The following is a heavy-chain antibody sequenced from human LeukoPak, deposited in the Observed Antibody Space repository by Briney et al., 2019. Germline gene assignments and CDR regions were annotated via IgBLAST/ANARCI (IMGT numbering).Heavy chain of an antibody. CDR1: GSTFSTYW. D-gene: IGHD2-2*01. V-gene: IGHV3-7*01. Sequence: GGSLRLSCAASGSTFSTYWMSWVRRAPGKGLEWVANINQDGSQTFYVDSVKGRFTISRDNPGNSVFLQMNSLRAEDTAVYYCARANWYCSSTSCYASYYYYGMDVWGQGTTVTVSS. CDR3: ARANWYCSSTSCYASYYYYGMDV. CDR2: INQDGSQT. J-gene: IGHJ6*02.